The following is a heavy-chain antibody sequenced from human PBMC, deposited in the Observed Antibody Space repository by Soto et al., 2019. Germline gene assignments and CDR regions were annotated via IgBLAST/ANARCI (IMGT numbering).Heavy chain of an antibody. CDR3: AREGYYYGSSDYIGPRDGMDV. Sequence: QVQLVQSGAEVKKPGASVKVSCKASGYTFTIYDITWVRQATGQGLEWMGWMNPNSGHTGYAPRFQGRVTMTRDTSISTAYMERSSLTSEDTAVYYCAREGYYYGSSDYIGPRDGMDVWGQGTTVTVSS. J-gene: IGHJ6*02. CDR1: GYTFTIYD. CDR2: MNPNSGHT. D-gene: IGHD3-22*01. V-gene: IGHV1-8*01.